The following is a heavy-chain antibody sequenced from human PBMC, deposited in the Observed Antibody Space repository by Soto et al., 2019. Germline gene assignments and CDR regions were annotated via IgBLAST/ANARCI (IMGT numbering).Heavy chain of an antibody. CDR2: MYHIGST. D-gene: IGHD6-19*01. CDR3: ARERFMSVAGRFYYGMDV. J-gene: IGHJ6*02. CDR1: GGSISSSNW. Sequence: PSETLSLTCAVSGGSISSSNWWSWVRQSPAMGLEWIGEMYHIGSTNYNPALKSRATISVDKAKNRFSLDLNSVTAADTAVYYCARERFMSVAGRFYYGMDVWGQGTTVT. V-gene: IGHV4-4*02.